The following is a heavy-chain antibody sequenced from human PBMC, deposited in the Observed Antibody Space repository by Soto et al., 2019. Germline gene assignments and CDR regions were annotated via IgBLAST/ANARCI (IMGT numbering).Heavy chain of an antibody. CDR2: INIDGSIS. CDR3: AKNQGVELVPLATVDWFDP. CDR1: GFSFSSYW. Sequence: PGGSLRLSCAASGFSFSSYWMHWVRQAPGKGLVWVSGINIDGSISDYADSVKGRFTISRDNSKSTVYLELNNLSAEDTAVYHCAKNQGVELVPLATVDWFDPWGQGSVVTVSS. J-gene: IGHJ5*02. V-gene: IGHV3-74*01. D-gene: IGHD1-26*01.